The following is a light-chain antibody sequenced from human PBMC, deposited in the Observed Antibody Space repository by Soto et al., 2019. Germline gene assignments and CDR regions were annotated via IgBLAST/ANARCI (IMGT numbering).Light chain of an antibody. J-gene: IGKJ1*01. V-gene: IGKV3-20*01. CDR3: LQDFKYPRT. CDR2: GAS. CDR1: QSVPSTY. Sequence: IVCTQYPGTLSLSPGDRATLSCRASQSVPSTYLAWYQQKPGQAPRLLIYGASTRAPGIPDRFSGSGSGTDFTLTIGSLQPEDFATYYCLQDFKYPRTFGQGTKVDIK.